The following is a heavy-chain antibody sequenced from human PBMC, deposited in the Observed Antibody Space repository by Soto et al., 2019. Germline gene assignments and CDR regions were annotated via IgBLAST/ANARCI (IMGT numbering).Heavy chain of an antibody. Sequence: QVQLVQSGAEVKKPGASVKVSCKASGYTFTSYGISWVRQAPGQGLEWMGGVNGYNGNTNYAQKFQGRVTMTKDTSTATAYMELRNLRSDDTAVFYCARDVAYSTSCPSVAYWGQGTLVTVSS. J-gene: IGHJ4*02. CDR2: VNGYNGNT. CDR3: ARDVAYSTSCPSVAY. CDR1: GYTFTSYG. D-gene: IGHD6-6*01. V-gene: IGHV1-18*04.